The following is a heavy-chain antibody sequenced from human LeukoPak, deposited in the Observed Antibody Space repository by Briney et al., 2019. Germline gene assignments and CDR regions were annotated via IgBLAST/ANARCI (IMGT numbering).Heavy chain of an antibody. V-gene: IGHV1-2*02. J-gene: IGHJ4*02. CDR1: RYTFTGYY. D-gene: IGHD6-13*01. CDR2: INPNSGGT. CDR3: ARGAGSSSWYAVDY. Sequence: GASVKVSCKASRYTFTGYYTHWVRQAPGQGLEWMGWINPNSGGTNYSQKFQGRVTMTRDTSISTAYMELSTLRSDDTAVYFCARGAGSSSWYAVDYWGQGTLVTVSS.